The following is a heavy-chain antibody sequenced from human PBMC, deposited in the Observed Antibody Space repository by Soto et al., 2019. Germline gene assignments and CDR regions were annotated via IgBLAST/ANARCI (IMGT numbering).Heavy chain of an antibody. Sequence: PSETLSLTCTVSGGSISSSSYYWGWIRQPPGKGLEWIGSIYYSGSTYYNPSLKSRVTISVDTSKNQFSLKLSSVTAADTAVYYCARQEGGPITFGGVIVNNWFDPWGQGTLVTVSS. J-gene: IGHJ5*02. CDR3: ARQEGGPITFGGVIVNNWFDP. CDR2: IYYSGST. D-gene: IGHD3-16*02. V-gene: IGHV4-39*01. CDR1: GGSISSSSYY.